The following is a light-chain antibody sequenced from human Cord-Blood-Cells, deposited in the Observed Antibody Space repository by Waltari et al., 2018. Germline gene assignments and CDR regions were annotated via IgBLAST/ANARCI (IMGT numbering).Light chain of an antibody. V-gene: IGKV3-20*01. J-gene: IGKJ2*01. CDR2: GAS. CDR3: QQYGSSPPYT. Sequence: EIVWSRFPGTLSFSHGERATLSSRASQSVSSSYLAWYQQKPGQAPRLLIYGASSRATGIPDRFSGSGSGTDFTLTISRLEPEDFAVYYCQQYGSSPPYTFGQGTKLEIK. CDR1: QSVSSSY.